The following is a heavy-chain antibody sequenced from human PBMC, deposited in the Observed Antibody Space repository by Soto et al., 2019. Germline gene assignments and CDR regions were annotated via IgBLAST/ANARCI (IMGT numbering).Heavy chain of an antibody. CDR1: GFTFSSYG. CDR3: SRDKGEVAGRGIHDY. V-gene: IGHV3-33*01. D-gene: IGHD3-16*01. CDR2: IWYDGSNK. J-gene: IGHJ4*02. Sequence: QVQLVESGGGVVQPGRSLRLSCAASGFTFSSYGMHWVRQAPGTGLEWVEVIWYDGSNKYYADSVQGRFTIARDNSKNTLYIQMNSLRADDTAVYYCSRDKGEVAGRGIHDYWVQGTLVTVSS.